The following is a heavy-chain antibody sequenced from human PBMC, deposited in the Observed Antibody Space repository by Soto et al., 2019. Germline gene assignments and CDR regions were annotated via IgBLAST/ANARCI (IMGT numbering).Heavy chain of an antibody. J-gene: IGHJ3*02. V-gene: IGHV3-23*01. CDR2: ISAGGLST. CDR3: AKGGTMTFDI. CDR1: GFTFSSYG. Sequence: GGSLRLSCAASGFTFSSYGMSWVRQAPGKGLEWVSSISAGGLSTYFADSVRGRFTISRDNSKNTLYLQMDSLRAEDTALYYCAKGGTMTFDIWGQGTMVTVSS. D-gene: IGHD3-22*01.